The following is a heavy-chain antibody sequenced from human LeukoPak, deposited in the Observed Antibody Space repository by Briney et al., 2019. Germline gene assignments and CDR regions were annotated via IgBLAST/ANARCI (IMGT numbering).Heavy chain of an antibody. D-gene: IGHD1-26*01. V-gene: IGHV4-59*08. J-gene: IGHJ4*02. CDR1: GGSISTYY. CDR3: ARHGGTLDYFDY. Sequence: SETLSLTCNVSGGSISTYYWSWVRQPPGKGLEWVGYISDGGVTSYNPSLKGRVTISVDSPKNRFSLRLTSLTAVDTALYYCARHGGTLDYFDYWGPGSLVTVSS. CDR2: ISDGGVT.